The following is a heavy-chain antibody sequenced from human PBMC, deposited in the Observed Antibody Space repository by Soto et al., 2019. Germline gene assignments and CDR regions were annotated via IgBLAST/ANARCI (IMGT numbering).Heavy chain of an antibody. CDR2: IWYDGSNK. J-gene: IGHJ4*02. Sequence: QVQLVESGGGVVQPGRSLRLSCAASGFTFSSYGMHWVRQAPGKGLEWVAVIWYDGSNKYYADSVKGRFTISRDNSKNTLYLQMNSLRADDTAVYYCARGTISAAAGKLDYWGQGTLVTVSS. D-gene: IGHD6-13*01. CDR3: ARGTISAAAGKLDY. V-gene: IGHV3-33*01. CDR1: GFTFSSYG.